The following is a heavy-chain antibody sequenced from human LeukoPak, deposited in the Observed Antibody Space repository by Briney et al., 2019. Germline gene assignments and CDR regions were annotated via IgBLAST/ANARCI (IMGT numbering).Heavy chain of an antibody. J-gene: IGHJ4*02. V-gene: IGHV3-7*03. CDR1: GFTFSSYW. CDR3: GRAGGIQLWSPYFDY. CDR2: IKQDGSEK. D-gene: IGHD5-18*01. Sequence: GGSLRLSCAASGFTFSSYWMSWVRQAPGKGLDWVANIKQDGSEKYYVDSVKGRFTISRDNAKNSLYLQMTSLRAEDTAVYYCGRAGGIQLWSPYFDYWGQGTLVTVSS.